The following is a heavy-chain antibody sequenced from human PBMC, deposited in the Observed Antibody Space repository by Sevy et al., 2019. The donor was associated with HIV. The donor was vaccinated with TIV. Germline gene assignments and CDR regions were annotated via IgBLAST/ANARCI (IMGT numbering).Heavy chain of an antibody. Sequence: GGSLRLSCAASGFTVSSNYMSWVRQAPGKGLEWVSVIYSGGSTYYADSVKGRFTISRDNSKSTLYLQMNSLRAEDTAVYYCASNGGAAYYYYGMDVWGQGTTVTVSS. J-gene: IGHJ6*02. CDR2: IYSGGST. CDR3: ASNGGAAYYYYGMDV. D-gene: IGHD2-8*01. CDR1: GFTVSSNY. V-gene: IGHV3-53*01.